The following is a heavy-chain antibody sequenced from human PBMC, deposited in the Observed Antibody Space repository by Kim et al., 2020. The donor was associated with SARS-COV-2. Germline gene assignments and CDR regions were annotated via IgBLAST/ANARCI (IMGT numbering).Heavy chain of an antibody. J-gene: IGHJ4*02. Sequence: SETLSLTCTVSGDSLSSDYWSWNRQPAGKGLEWIWRIYTSGRTNYNPSLQSRVTMSVYMSKNQFSLKLSPVTAAATAVSYCSSALGNWGQGTLVTVSS. CDR2: IYTSGRT. D-gene: IGHD3-16*02. CDR3: SSALGN. V-gene: IGHV4-4*07. CDR1: GDSLSSDY.